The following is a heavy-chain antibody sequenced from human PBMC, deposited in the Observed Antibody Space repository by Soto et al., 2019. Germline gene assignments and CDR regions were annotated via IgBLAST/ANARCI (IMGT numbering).Heavy chain of an antibody. CDR2: ISYDGSNK. J-gene: IGHJ3*02. CDR3: AKDMRDGYNTDAFDI. V-gene: IGHV3-30*18. D-gene: IGHD5-12*01. CDR1: GFTFSSYG. Sequence: GGSLRLSCAASGFTFSSYGMHRVRQAPGKGLEWVAVISYDGSNKYYADSVKGRFTTSRDNSKNTLYLQMNSLRAEDTAVYYCAKDMRDGYNTDAFDIWGQGTMVTVS.